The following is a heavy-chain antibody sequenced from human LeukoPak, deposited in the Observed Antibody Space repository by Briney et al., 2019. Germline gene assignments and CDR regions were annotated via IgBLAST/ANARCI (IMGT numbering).Heavy chain of an antibody. V-gene: IGHV3-48*01. CDR3: ARDTKYAFDN. D-gene: IGHD2-2*01. Sequence: GGSLRLSCAASGFAFSSYSMNWVRQAPGKGLEWISYIGISSGNTKYADSVKGRFTISGDKAKNSVYLQMNSLRVEDTAVYYCARDTKYAFDNWGQGTLVTVSS. CDR2: IGISSGNT. CDR1: GFAFSSYS. J-gene: IGHJ4*02.